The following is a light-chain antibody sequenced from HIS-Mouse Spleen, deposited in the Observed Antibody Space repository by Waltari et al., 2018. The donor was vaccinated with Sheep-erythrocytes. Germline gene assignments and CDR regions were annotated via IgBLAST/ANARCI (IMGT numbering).Light chain of an antibody. CDR1: SPNIRAGYD. CDR2: GNS. V-gene: IGLV1-40*01. Sequence: QSVLTQPPSVSGAPGQRVTIPCTGSSPNIRAGYDVTWYQQLPGTAPKLLIYGNSNRPSGVPDRFSGSKSGTSASLAITGLQAEDEADYYCQSYDSSLSGVVFGGGTKLTVL. CDR3: QSYDSSLSGVV. J-gene: IGLJ2*01.